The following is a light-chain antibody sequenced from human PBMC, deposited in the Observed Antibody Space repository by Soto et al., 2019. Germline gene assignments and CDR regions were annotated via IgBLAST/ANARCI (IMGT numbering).Light chain of an antibody. Sequence: VLTQPPSASGTPGQRVTISCSGSSSNIGSNTVDWYQQLPGTAPKLLIYSNGQRPSGVPDRFSGSKYGSSASLAISGLQSEDEADYSCAAWDGSLNAYVFGTGTKVTVL. J-gene: IGLJ1*01. CDR3: AAWDGSLNAYV. V-gene: IGLV1-44*01. CDR1: SSNIGSNT. CDR2: SNG.